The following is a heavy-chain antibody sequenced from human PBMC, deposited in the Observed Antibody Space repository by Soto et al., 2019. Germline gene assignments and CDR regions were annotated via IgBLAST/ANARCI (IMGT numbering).Heavy chain of an antibody. CDR2: IKQDGSEK. Sequence: PGGSLRLSCAASGFTFSSYWMSWVRQAPGKGLEWVANIKQDGSEKYYVDSVKGRFTISRDNAKNSLYLQMNSLRAEDTAVYYCARETGHVWEATHHFDYWGQGTMVTVYS. CDR1: GFTFSSYW. V-gene: IGHV3-7*03. CDR3: ARETGHVWEATHHFDY. J-gene: IGHJ4*02. D-gene: IGHD3-16*01.